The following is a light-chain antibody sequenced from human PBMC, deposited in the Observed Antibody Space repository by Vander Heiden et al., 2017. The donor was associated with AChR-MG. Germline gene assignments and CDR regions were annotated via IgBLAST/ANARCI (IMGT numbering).Light chain of an antibody. CDR3: QQTDSTPQVT. Sequence: DIQMTQSPSSLSASVGDRVTITCRASQSISSYLNWYQQKPGKAPKLLIYAASSLQSGVPSRFSCSGYGTDFTLTISSLQPEDFAPYYCQQTDSTPQVTFGQGTKLEIK. CDR1: QSISSY. J-gene: IGKJ2*01. V-gene: IGKV1-39*01. CDR2: AAS.